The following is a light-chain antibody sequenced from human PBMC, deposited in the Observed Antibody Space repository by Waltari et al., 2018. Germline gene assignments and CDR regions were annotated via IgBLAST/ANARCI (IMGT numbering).Light chain of an antibody. CDR2: GND. J-gene: IGLJ3*02. CDR3: QSYDTSQSVV. CDR1: NPNIGAGYD. Sequence: QSVLTQPPSVSGAPGKVVTISFSGDNPNIGAGYDFQWYRQLPGTAPKLLIHGNDNRPSGVTERISGSKSGTSASLAITGLQADDEADYYCQSYDTSQSVVFGGGTKLTVL. V-gene: IGLV1-40*01.